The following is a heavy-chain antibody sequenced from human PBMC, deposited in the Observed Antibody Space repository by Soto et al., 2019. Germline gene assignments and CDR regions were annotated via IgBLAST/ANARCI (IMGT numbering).Heavy chain of an antibody. J-gene: IGHJ4*02. CDR1: GYSFNRFW. Sequence: GESLKISCKGSGYSFNRFWINWVRQKPGKGLEWIGRIDPSDSYTDYSPSFQGHVTISVDKSANTAYLQWNSLKTSDTAMYYCARRAIMPPNPLDFRGQGTQVTVSS. CDR3: ARRAIMPPNPLDF. CDR2: IDPSDSYT. D-gene: IGHD3-9*01. V-gene: IGHV5-10-1*01.